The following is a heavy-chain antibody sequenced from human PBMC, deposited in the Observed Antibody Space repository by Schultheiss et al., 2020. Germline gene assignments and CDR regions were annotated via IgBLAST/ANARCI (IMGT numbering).Heavy chain of an antibody. CDR3: AKELLWFGELPNDAFDI. V-gene: IGHV3-53*01. D-gene: IGHD3-10*01. J-gene: IGHJ3*02. CDR1: GFTVSSNY. CDR2: IYSGGST. Sequence: GGSLRLSCAASGFTVSSNYMSWVRQAPGKGLEWVSVIYSGGSTYYADSVKGRFTISRDNSKNTLYLQMNSLRAEDTAVYYCAKELLWFGELPNDAFDIWGQGTMVTVSS.